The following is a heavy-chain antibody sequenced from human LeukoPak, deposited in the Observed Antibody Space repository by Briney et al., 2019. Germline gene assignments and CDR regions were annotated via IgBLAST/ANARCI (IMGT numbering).Heavy chain of an antibody. V-gene: IGHV4-59*12. Sequence: PSETLSLTCTVSGGSISNYYWNWIRQTPGKGLEWIGFIYSSGTTNYNPSLKSRLSFSIDTSKNQFFLNLTSVTAADTAVYYCAGTSYCSSTSCYGGFAFDIWGQGTMVTVSS. J-gene: IGHJ3*02. CDR1: GGSISNYY. D-gene: IGHD2-2*01. CDR2: IYSSGTT. CDR3: AGTSYCSSTSCYGGFAFDI.